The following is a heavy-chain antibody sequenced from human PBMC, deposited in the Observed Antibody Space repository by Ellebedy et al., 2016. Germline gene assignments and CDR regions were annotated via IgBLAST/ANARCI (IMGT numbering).Heavy chain of an antibody. CDR2: INAGNGNT. D-gene: IGHD2-2*01. CDR3: ARGVLDCSSTSCYRSWFNP. J-gene: IGHJ5*02. Sequence: ASVKVSXXASGYTFTSYAMHWVRQAPGQRLEWMGWINAGNGNTKYSQKFQGRVTITRDTSASTAYMELSSLRSEDTAVYYCARGVLDCSSTSCYRSWFNPWGQGTLVTVSS. CDR1: GYTFTSYA. V-gene: IGHV1-3*01.